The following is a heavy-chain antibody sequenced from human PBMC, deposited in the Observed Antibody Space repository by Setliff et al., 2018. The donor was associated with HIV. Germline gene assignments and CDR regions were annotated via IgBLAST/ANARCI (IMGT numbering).Heavy chain of an antibody. CDR1: GASISSGLYY. CDR2: ISSSGST. Sequence: SETLSLTCTVSGASISSGLYYWNWIRQPAGKGLEWIGRISSSGSTTYSPSLKRRVTISVDTSKNQFSLNLRSVTAADTAVYYCARDVGSSAWPFDYWGQGALVTVS. J-gene: IGHJ4*02. CDR3: ARDVGSSAWPFDY. V-gene: IGHV4-61*02. D-gene: IGHD6-25*01.